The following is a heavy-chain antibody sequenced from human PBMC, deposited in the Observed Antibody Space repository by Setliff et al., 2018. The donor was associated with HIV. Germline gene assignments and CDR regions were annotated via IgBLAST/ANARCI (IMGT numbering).Heavy chain of an antibody. V-gene: IGHV1-46*01. J-gene: IGHJ4*01. CDR2: INPENGDT. CDR1: GYIFRNHY. D-gene: IGHD3-9*01. CDR3: ARDRGYDILTGYADNY. Sequence: ASVKVSCKASGYIFRNHYIHWVRQAPGKGLEWMAMINPENGDTINAQKFQGRITLARDNAKNSVYLQMSSLRAEDTAVYFCARDRGYDILTGYADNYWGHGTLVTVSS.